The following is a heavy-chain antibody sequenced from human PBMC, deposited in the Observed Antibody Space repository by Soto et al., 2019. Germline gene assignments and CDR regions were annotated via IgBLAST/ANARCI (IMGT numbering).Heavy chain of an antibody. J-gene: IGHJ6*02. Sequence: GGSLRLSCAASGFTFSSYAVHWVRQAPGKGLEWVAVISYDGGNKYYADSVKGRFTISRDNSKNTLYLRMNSLRAQDTAVYYCARDQDRRQLVPLRTFYYYYGMDVWGPGTLVTVSS. CDR1: GFTFSSYA. CDR2: ISYDGGNK. V-gene: IGHV3-30-3*01. D-gene: IGHD6-13*01. CDR3: ARDQDRRQLVPLRTFYYYYGMDV.